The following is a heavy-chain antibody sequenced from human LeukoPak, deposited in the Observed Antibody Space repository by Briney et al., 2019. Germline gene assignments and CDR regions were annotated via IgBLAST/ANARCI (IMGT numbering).Heavy chain of an antibody. J-gene: IGHJ4*02. D-gene: IGHD3-3*01. CDR3: ARARSYDFWSGYSFDY. Sequence: TLSLTCAVSGGSISSGGYSWRWIRQPPGKGLEWIGYIYHSGSTYYNPSLKSRVTISVDRSKNQFSLKLSSVTAADTAVYYCARARSYDFWSGYSFDYWGQGTLVTVSS. CDR1: GGSISSGGYS. CDR2: IYHSGST. V-gene: IGHV4-30-2*01.